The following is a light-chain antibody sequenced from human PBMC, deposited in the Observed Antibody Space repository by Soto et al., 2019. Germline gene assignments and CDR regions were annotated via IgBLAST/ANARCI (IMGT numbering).Light chain of an antibody. CDR1: LSPIHSDGNTY. Sequence: VMIQRPFFSLVTLGQPASISCGSSLSPIHSDGNTYLTWLQQKPGQPPRLLIYSASNRFTGVPDRFSGSGSGTDFTLKISRVEAEDFAVYYCMQATRLCTFGQGTKVDIK. CDR2: SAS. V-gene: IGKV2-24*01. J-gene: IGKJ1*01. CDR3: MQATRLCT.